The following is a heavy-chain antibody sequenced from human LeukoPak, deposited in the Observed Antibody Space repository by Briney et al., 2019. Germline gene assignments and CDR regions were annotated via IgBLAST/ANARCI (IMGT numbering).Heavy chain of an antibody. CDR3: ARDRVGSTMVRGVIGVGFDP. V-gene: IGHV4-31*03. J-gene: IGHJ5*02. D-gene: IGHD3-10*01. CDR2: IYYSGST. Sequence: PSETLSLTCTVSGGSISSGGYYWSWIRQHPGKGLEWIGYIYYSGSTYYNPSLKSRVTISVDTSKNQFSLKLSSVTAADTAVYYCARDRVGSTMVRGVIGVGFDPWGQGTLVTVSS. CDR1: GGSISSGGYY.